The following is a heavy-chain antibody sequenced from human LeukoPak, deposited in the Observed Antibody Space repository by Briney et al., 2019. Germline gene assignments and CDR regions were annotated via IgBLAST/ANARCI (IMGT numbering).Heavy chain of an antibody. CDR1: GFTFRSYC. V-gene: IGHV3-74*01. J-gene: IGHJ4*02. D-gene: IGHD3-10*01. Sequence: AGGSLRLSCAASGFTFRSYCIHWVRQAPGKGLVWVSRINSDGSSTSYADSVQGRFTISRDNAKNTLYPQMNSLRAEDTAVYYCAKDQTVIRGVGFDYWGQGTLVTVSS. CDR3: AKDQTVIRGVGFDY. CDR2: INSDGSST.